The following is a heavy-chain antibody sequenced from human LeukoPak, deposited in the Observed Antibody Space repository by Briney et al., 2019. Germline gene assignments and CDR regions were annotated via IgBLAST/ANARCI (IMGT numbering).Heavy chain of an antibody. CDR3: ARFEYSYGPTFDY. J-gene: IGHJ4*02. CDR1: GFTFISYR. CDR2: ISSSSYTI. Sequence: GGSLRLSYAASGFTFISYRMNWVRQAPGKGLEWVSYISSSSYTIYYADSVKGRFTISRGNAKNSLYLQMNSLRAEDTAVYYCARFEYSYGPTFDYWGQGTLVTVSS. D-gene: IGHD5-18*01. V-gene: IGHV3-48*04.